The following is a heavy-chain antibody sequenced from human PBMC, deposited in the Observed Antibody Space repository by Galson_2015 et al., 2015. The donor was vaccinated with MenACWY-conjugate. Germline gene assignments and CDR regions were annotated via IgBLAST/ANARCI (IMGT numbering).Heavy chain of an antibody. CDR1: GFTFGSYW. CDR2: IKRDGSEK. J-gene: IGHJ5*02. Sequence: SLRLCCATSGFTFGSYWMSWVRQAPGKGLEWGANIKRDGSEKYYVDSVKGRFTISRENAKNSLYLQMNSLRVEDTAVYYCARCHLKLEPWGQGTLVTVSS. V-gene: IGHV3-7*01. CDR3: ARCHLKLEP.